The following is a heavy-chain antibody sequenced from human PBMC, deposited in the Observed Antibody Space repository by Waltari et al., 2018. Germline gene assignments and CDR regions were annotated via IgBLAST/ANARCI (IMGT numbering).Heavy chain of an antibody. Sequence: QVQLQQWGAGLLKPSETLSLTCAVYGGSFSGYYWSWIRQPPGKGLEWIGEINHSGSTNYNPSLKSRVTISVDTSKNQFSLKLSSVTAADTAVYYCARGLYIAAVGKLDYWGQGTLVTVSS. CDR1: GGSFSGYY. V-gene: IGHV4-34*01. CDR3: ARGLYIAAVGKLDY. CDR2: INHSGST. J-gene: IGHJ4*02. D-gene: IGHD6-13*01.